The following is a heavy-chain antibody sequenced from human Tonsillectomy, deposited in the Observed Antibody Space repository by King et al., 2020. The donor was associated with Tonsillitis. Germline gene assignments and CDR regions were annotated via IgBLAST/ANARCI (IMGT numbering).Heavy chain of an antibody. CDR2: IKSKTDGGTT. V-gene: IGHV3-15*01. D-gene: IGHD3-22*01. J-gene: IGHJ3*02. CDR1: GFTFSNAW. CDR3: TTDRAPYYYDNSDIYSTDAFDI. Sequence: QLVQSGGGLVKPGGSLRLSCAASGFTFSNAWMSWVRQAPGKGLYWVGRIKSKTDGGTTDYAAPVKGRFTISRDDSKNTLYLQMNSLKTEDTAVYYCTTDRAPYYYDNSDIYSTDAFDIWGQGTMVTVSS.